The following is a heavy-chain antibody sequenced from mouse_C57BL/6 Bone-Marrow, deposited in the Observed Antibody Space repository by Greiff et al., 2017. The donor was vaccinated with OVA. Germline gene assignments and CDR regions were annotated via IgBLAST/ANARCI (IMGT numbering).Heavy chain of an antibody. V-gene: IGHV5-16*01. D-gene: IGHD2-4*01. CDR2: INYDGSST. J-gene: IGHJ1*03. CDR1: GFTFSDYY. Sequence: EVKLVESEGGLVQPGSSMKLSCTASGFTFSDYYMAWVRQVPEKGLEWVANINYDGSSTYYLDSLKSRFIISRDNAKNILYLQMSSLKSEDTATYYCASIYYDYSDWYFDVWGTGTTVTVSS. CDR3: ASIYYDYSDWYFDV.